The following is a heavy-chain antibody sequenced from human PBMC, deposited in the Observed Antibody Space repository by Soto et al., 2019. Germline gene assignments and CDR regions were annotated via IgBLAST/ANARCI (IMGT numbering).Heavy chain of an antibody. CDR1: GFTFTSYS. J-gene: IGHJ4*02. D-gene: IGHD2-2*02. CDR3: ARDLPGYCTTTDCYSYFDY. Sequence: GGSLRLSCAVSGFTFTSYSMSWVLQAPGEXLEWVANIQQDGSEKYYVDSVKGRFTISRDNAKNSLYLQMNSLRAEDTAVYYCARDLPGYCTTTDCYSYFDYWGQGTLVTVSS. V-gene: IGHV3-7*03. CDR2: IQQDGSEK.